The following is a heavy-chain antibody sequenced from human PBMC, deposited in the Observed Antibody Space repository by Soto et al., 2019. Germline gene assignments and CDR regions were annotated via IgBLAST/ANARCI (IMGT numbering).Heavy chain of an antibody. CDR2: IWYDGSNK. CDR1: GFTFSSYG. J-gene: IGHJ6*02. V-gene: IGHV3-33*01. D-gene: IGHD3-10*01. CDR3: ARDEVTMVRGVPYYYYGMDV. Sequence: PGGSLRLSCAASGFTFSSYGMHWVRQAPGKGLEWVAVIWYDGSNKYYADSVKGRFTISRDNSKNTLYLQMNSLRAEDTAVYYCARDEVTMVRGVPYYYYGMDVWGQGTTVTVSS.